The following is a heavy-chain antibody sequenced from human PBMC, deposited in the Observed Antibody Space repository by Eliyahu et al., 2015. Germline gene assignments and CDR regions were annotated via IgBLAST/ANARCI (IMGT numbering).Heavy chain of an antibody. J-gene: IGHJ5*02. D-gene: IGHD5-18*01. CDR1: GXXISSSSYY. V-gene: IGHV4-39*01. Sequence: QLQLQESGPGLVKPSETLSLTCTVXGXXISSSSYYWGWIRQPPGKGLEWIGSIYYSGSTYYNPSLKSRVTISVDTSKNQFSLKLSSVTAADTAVYYCARRHVDTAMVRGWGFDPWGQGTLVTVSS. CDR2: IYYSGST. CDR3: ARRHVDTAMVRGWGFDP.